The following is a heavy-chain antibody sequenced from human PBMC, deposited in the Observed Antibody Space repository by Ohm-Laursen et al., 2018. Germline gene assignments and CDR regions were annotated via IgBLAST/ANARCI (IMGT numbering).Heavy chain of an antibody. CDR2: ISGGGGTT. CDR3: AKDRGY. Sequence: SLRLSCTASGFTFSTYAMTWVRQAPGKGLEWVSAISGGGGTTYYADSVKGRFTISRADSKNTMFLQMNSLRAEDTAVYYCAKDRGYWGQGTLVTVSS. J-gene: IGHJ4*02. CDR1: GFTFSTYA. V-gene: IGHV3-23*01.